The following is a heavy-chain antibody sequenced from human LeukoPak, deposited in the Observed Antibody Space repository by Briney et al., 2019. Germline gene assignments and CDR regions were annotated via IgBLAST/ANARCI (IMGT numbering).Heavy chain of an antibody. CDR3: ARGRDIVVVPAANNYYYYGMDV. V-gene: IGHV1-8*01. CDR1: GYTFTSYD. Sequence: ASVKVSCKASGYTFTSYDINWVRQATGQGLEWMGWMNPNSGNTGYAQKSQGRVTMTRNTSISTAYMELSSLRSEDTAVYYCARGRDIVVVPAANNYYYYGMDVWGQGTTVTASS. CDR2: MNPNSGNT. D-gene: IGHD2-2*01. J-gene: IGHJ6*02.